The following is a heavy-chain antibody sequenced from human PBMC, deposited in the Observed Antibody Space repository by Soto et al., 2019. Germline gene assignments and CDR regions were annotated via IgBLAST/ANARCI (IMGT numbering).Heavy chain of an antibody. CDR1: GGTFSSYT. CDR3: AGGTYSYGDHFDY. V-gene: IGHV1-69*02. Sequence: RASVKVSCKASGGTFSSYTISWVRQAPGQGLEWMGRIIPILGIANYAQKSQGRVTITADKSTSTAYMELSSLRSEDTAVYYCAGGTYSYGDHFDYWGQGTLVTVS. J-gene: IGHJ4*02. D-gene: IGHD5-18*01. CDR2: IIPILGIA.